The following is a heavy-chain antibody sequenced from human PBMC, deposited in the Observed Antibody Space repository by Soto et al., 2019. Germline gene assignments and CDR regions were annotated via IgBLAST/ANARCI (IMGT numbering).Heavy chain of an antibody. CDR1: EYTFANQW. J-gene: IGHJ5*02. CDR2: ISPHNSET. V-gene: IGHV5-51*01. D-gene: IGHD2-15*01. Sequence: PGESLKISCKRSEYTFANQWIGWVRQLPGKVLEWMGIISPHNSETLYSPSVQAQVTISVDKSISTVYLQWSSLKSSDTAMYYCARRLRDLSIPGPWFDASGQGXVVTESS. CDR3: ARRLRDLSIPGPWFDA.